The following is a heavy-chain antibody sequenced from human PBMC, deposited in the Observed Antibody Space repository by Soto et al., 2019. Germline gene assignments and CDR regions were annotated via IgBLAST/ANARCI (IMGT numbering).Heavy chain of an antibody. CDR3: ARHQGSGWTYYYYGMDV. CDR2: IYPGDSDT. Sequence: PGESLKISCQASGYSFTSYWIGWVRQMPGKGLEWMGIIYPGDSDTRYSPSFQGQVTISADKSISTAYLQWSSLKASDTAMYYCARHQGSGWTYYYYGMDVWGQGTTVTVSS. J-gene: IGHJ6*02. D-gene: IGHD6-19*01. CDR1: GYSFTSYW. V-gene: IGHV5-51*01.